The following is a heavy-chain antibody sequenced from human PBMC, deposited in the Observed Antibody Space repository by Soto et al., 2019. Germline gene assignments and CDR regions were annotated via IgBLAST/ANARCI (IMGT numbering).Heavy chain of an antibody. D-gene: IGHD1-1*01. CDR3: AKDGTARGPNRFDP. CDR2: INPYSGDT. V-gene: IGHV1-2*04. J-gene: IGHJ5*02. Sequence: QVHLVQSGAEVRKPGASVKVSCEASGYRFTDHYIHWVRQAPGQGLEWMGWINPYSGDTSYSQKFQGWVTLTRDTSINTAFMELNRLRSNDTAGYYCAKDGTARGPNRFDPWGQGTLVTVSS. CDR1: GYRFTDHY.